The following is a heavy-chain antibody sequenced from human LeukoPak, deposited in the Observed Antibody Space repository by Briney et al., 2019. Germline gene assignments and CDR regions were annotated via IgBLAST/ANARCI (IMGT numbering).Heavy chain of an antibody. CDR3: ARYYDFWSSYSSYYYMDV. V-gene: IGHV3-23*01. Sequence: GGSLRLSCAASGFTFSSYAMSWVRQAPGKGLEWVSAISGSGGGTYYADSVKGRFTISRDNSKNTLYLQMNSLRAEDTAVYYCARYYDFWSSYSSYYYMDVWGKGTTVTVSS. CDR1: GFTFSSYA. J-gene: IGHJ6*03. CDR2: ISGSGGGT. D-gene: IGHD3-3*01.